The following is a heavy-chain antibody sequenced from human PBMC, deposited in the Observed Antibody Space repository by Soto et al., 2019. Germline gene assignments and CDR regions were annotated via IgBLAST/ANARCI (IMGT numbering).Heavy chain of an antibody. CDR1: GGSISSGGYY. Sequence: SETLSLTCTVSGGSISSGGYYWSWIRQHPGKGLEWIGYIYYSGSTYYNPSLKSRVTISVDTSKNQFSLKLSSVTAADTAVYYCARVPAGYCSSTSCPGGLNYYYYYYMDVWGKGTTVTVSS. CDR3: ARVPAGYCSSTSCPGGLNYYYYYYMDV. D-gene: IGHD2-2*01. J-gene: IGHJ6*03. V-gene: IGHV4-31*03. CDR2: IYYSGST.